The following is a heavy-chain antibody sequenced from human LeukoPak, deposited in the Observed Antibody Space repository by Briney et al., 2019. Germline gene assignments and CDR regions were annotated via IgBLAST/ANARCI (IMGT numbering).Heavy chain of an antibody. J-gene: IGHJ5*02. CDR2: ISYDGSNK. CDR1: GFTFSSYA. Sequence: PGGSLRLSCAASGFTFSSYAMHWVRQAPGKGLEWVAVISYDGSNKYYADSVKGRFTISRDNSKNTLYLQMNSLRAEDTAVYYCARRNGPGPWAWGQGTLVTVSS. V-gene: IGHV3-30-3*01. D-gene: IGHD1-1*01. CDR3: ARRNGPGPWA.